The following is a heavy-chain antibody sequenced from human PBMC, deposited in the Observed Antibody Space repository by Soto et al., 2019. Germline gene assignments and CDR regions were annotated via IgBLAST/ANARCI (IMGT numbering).Heavy chain of an antibody. Sequence: ASVKVSCKASGYTFTSYDINWVRQATGQGLEWMGWMNPNSGNTGYAQKFQGRVTMTRNTSISTAYMELSSLRSEDTAVYYCARGRFQPDRITMVRGVIIGSLGYRGQGTLVTVSS. CDR1: GYTFTSYD. V-gene: IGHV1-8*01. CDR3: ARGRFQPDRITMVRGVIIGSLGY. J-gene: IGHJ4*02. D-gene: IGHD3-10*01. CDR2: MNPNSGNT.